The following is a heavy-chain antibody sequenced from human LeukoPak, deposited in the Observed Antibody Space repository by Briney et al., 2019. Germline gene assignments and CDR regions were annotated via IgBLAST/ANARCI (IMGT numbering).Heavy chain of an antibody. Sequence: GGSLRLSCAASGFSFNSYWMSWVRQAPGKGLEWVANINQDGSEKYYADSLKGRFTISRDNAKTSLFLQMTSLRAEETPVYYCASLEFGYWGPGALVAVSS. J-gene: IGHJ4*02. D-gene: IGHD3-16*01. V-gene: IGHV3-7*01. CDR1: GFSFNSYW. CDR3: ASLEFGY. CDR2: INQDGSEK.